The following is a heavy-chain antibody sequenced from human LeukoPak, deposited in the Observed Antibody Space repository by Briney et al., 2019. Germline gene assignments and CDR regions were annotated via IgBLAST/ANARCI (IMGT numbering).Heavy chain of an antibody. J-gene: IGHJ4*02. D-gene: IGHD3-3*02. CDR3: AKGAAWLAIFGL. CDR2: ISCSGGST. CDR1: GFSFSSYS. V-gene: IGHV3-23*01. Sequence: AETLTLTCAASGFSFSSYSMNWVRLAPGKGLEWVWSISCSGGSTYYADSVKGRFTISRDNSKPTLYLQMNSLRAEDTAVYYCAKGAAWLAIFGLWGKGNLVTVSS.